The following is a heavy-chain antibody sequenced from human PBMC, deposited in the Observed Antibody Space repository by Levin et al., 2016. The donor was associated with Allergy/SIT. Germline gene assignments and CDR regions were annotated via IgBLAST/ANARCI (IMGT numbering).Heavy chain of an antibody. D-gene: IGHD1-26*01. CDR1: GESLSGYY. Sequence: GSLRLSCAFYGESLSGYYWIWIRQPPGKGLEWIGEINHVGSVNYNPSLKSRITVSVDTSKNHFSLKLRSVTAADTAVYYCARRMSGSWKWWFDPWGQGTLVTVSS. CDR3: ARRMSGSWKWWFDP. V-gene: IGHV4-34*01. J-gene: IGHJ5*02. CDR2: INHVGSV.